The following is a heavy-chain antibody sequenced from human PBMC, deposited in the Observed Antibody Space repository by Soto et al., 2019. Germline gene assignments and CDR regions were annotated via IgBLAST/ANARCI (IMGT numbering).Heavy chain of an antibody. CDR1: GDSISSYY. CDR2: THYSGST. V-gene: IGHV4-59*01. J-gene: IGHJ5*02. Sequence: SETLSLTCTVSGDSISSYYWGWIRQPPGKGLEWIGYTHYSGSTNYNPSLKSRVTISVDTPKNQFSLKVNSTTAADTAVYYCTRGGLAARKGRWFDPWGQGTLVTVSS. D-gene: IGHD6-6*01. CDR3: TRGGLAARKGRWFDP.